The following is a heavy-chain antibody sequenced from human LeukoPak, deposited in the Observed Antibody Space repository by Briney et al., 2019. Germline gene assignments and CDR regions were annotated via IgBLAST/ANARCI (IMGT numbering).Heavy chain of an antibody. D-gene: IGHD6-6*01. CDR2: IYYSGIT. J-gene: IGHJ4*02. CDR1: GASISNYY. V-gene: IGHV4-59*08. Sequence: SETLSLTCTVSGASISNYYWSWIRQPPGKGLVWIGYIYYSGITNYNPSLKSRVTISVDTSKNQFSLNLSSVTAADTAVYYCARHQGIAARFDFWGLGTLVTVSS. CDR3: ARHQGIAARFDF.